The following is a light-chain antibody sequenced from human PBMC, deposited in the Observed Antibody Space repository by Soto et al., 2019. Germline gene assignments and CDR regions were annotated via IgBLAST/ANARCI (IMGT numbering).Light chain of an antibody. J-gene: IGKJ3*01. CDR1: PSVSSSY. Sequence: EIVLTQSPGTLSLSPGERATLSCRASPSVSSSYLAWYQQKPGQAPRLLIYGASSRATGIPDRFSGSGSGTDFTLTISRLAPEDFAVYYCQQYGSSPLFTFGPGTKVDIK. V-gene: IGKV3-20*01. CDR2: GAS. CDR3: QQYGSSPLFT.